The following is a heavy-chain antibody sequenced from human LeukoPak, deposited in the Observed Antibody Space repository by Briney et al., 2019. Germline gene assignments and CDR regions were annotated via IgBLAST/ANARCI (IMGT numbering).Heavy chain of an antibody. CDR2: IIPILGVA. CDR1: GGTFSSYA. J-gene: IGHJ6*03. Sequence: ASVKVSCKASGGTFSSYAIRWVRQAPGQGLEWMGRIIPILGVANYAQKFQGRVTITADKSTSTAYMELSSLRSDDTAVYYCARGGDGYNYPLYYYYYMDVWGKGTTVTVSS. CDR3: ARGGDGYNYPLYYYYYMDV. V-gene: IGHV1-69*04. D-gene: IGHD5-24*01.